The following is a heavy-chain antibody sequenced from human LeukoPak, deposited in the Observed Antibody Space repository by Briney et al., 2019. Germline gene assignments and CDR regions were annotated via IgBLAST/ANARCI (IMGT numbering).Heavy chain of an antibody. CDR2: IIPIFGIA. Sequence: ASVKVSCKASGGTFSSYAISWVRQAPGQGLEWMGRIIPIFGIANYAQKFQGRVTITADKSTSTAYMELSSLRSEDTAVYYCARGPVEMATIGYWGLGTLVTVSS. CDR1: GGTFSSYA. V-gene: IGHV1-69*04. J-gene: IGHJ4*02. D-gene: IGHD5-24*01. CDR3: ARGPVEMATIGY.